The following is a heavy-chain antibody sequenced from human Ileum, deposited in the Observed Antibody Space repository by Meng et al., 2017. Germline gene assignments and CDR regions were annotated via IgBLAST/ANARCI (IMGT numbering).Heavy chain of an antibody. CDR2: IYTSGST. Sequence: SETLSLTCTVSGASISSHYWTWTRQPAGKGLEWIGRIYTSGSTNYNSSLKSRVTMSVDTTKNQLSLSLSSVTAADTAVYYCAREFSGNYRSFDMWGQGTMVTVSS. CDR3: AREFSGNYRSFDM. J-gene: IGHJ3*02. V-gene: IGHV4-4*07. D-gene: IGHD3-16*02. CDR1: GASISSHY.